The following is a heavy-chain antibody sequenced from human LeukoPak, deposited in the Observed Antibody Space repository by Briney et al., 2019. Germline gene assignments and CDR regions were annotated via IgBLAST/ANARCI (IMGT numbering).Heavy chain of an antibody. CDR3: ATDRTTILGVVTTFDY. CDR1: GDTLTELS. CDR2: FDPEDGET. J-gene: IGHJ4*02. D-gene: IGHD3-3*01. V-gene: IGHV1-24*01. Sequence: ASVKVSCKVSGDTLTELSIHWVRQPPGKGLEWMGGFDPEDGETIYAQKFQGRITMTEDTSTDTAFMELSSLRSDDTAVYYCATDRTTILGVVTTFDYWGQGTLVTVSS.